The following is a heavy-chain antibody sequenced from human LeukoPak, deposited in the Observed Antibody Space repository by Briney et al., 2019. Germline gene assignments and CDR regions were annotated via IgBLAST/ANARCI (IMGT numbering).Heavy chain of an antibody. CDR3: ARDLNLSGDY. D-gene: IGHD3-16*02. J-gene: IGHJ4*02. V-gene: IGHV3-53*01. CDR1: GGSFSSSSDY. Sequence: ETLSLTCTVSGGSFSSSSDYWGWIRRAPGKGLEWVSVIYSGGSTYYADTVKGRFTISRDNSKNTLYLQMNSLRAEDTAVYYCARDLNLSGDYWGQGTLVTVSS. CDR2: IYSGGST.